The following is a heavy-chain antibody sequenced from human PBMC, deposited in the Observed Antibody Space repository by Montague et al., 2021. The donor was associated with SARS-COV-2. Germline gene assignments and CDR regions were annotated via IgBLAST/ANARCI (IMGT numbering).Heavy chain of an antibody. J-gene: IGHJ4*02. D-gene: IGHD2/OR15-2a*01. Sequence: TLSLTCTVSGDSITSDVSYWSWIRQPAGKGLEWIGRIYTTGSTNYTPSLKSRLTISLDTSKNQFSLKLSSVTAAATAVYYCARDDFRWDFDCWGQGTLVTVSS. V-gene: IGHV4-61*02. CDR3: ARDDFRWDFDC. CDR1: GDSITSDVSY. CDR2: IYTTGST.